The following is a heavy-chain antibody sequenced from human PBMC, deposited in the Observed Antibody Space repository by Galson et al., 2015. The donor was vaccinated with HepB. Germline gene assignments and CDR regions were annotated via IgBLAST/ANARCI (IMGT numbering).Heavy chain of an antibody. CDR1: GFTFSSYS. Sequence: SLRLSCAASGFTFSSYSMNWVRQAPGKGLEWVSYISSSSSTIYYADSVKGRFTISRDNAKNSLYLQMNSLRDEDTAVYYCARDRGHDSSGYSCCFFDYWGQGTLVTVSS. D-gene: IGHD3-22*01. V-gene: IGHV3-48*02. J-gene: IGHJ4*02. CDR2: ISSSSSTI. CDR3: ARDRGHDSSGYSCCFFDY.